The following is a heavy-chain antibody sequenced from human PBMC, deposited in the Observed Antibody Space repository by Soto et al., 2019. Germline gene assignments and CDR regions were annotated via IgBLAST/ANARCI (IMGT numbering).Heavy chain of an antibody. CDR2: IYYSGST. Sequence: SETLSLTCAVSGGSISSGDYYWSWIRQPPGKGLEWIGSIYYSGSTYYNPPLKSRVTISVDTSKNQFSLKLSSVTAADTAVYYCARHRTAMVRGFDYWGQGTLVTVS. CDR1: GGSISSGDYY. V-gene: IGHV4-39*01. CDR3: ARHRTAMVRGFDY. D-gene: IGHD5-18*01. J-gene: IGHJ4*02.